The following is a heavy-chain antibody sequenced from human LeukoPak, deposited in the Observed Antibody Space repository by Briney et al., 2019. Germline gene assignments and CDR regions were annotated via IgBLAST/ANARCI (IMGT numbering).Heavy chain of an antibody. Sequence: SVKVSCKASGYTFTSYYMHWVRQAPGQGLEWMGGIIPMHAPARYAQNFQGRVTITTDESTSTAYMELSSLKSEDTALYYCARGAHSGSFSSWFHPWGQGTLVTVSS. CDR2: IIPMHAPA. D-gene: IGHD3-10*01. V-gene: IGHV1-69*16. J-gene: IGHJ5*02. CDR3: ARGAHSGSFSSWFHP. CDR1: GYTFTSYY.